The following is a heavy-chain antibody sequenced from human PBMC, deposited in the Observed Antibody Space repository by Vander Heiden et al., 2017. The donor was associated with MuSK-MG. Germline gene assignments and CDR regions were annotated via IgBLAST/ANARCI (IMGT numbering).Heavy chain of an antibody. V-gene: IGHV3-23*01. CDR1: GFTFSSYA. J-gene: IGHJ6*02. Sequence: TASGFTFSSYAMSWVRQAPGKGLEWVSAISGSGGSTYYADSVKGRFTISRDNSKNTLYLQMNSLRAEDTAVYYCAKFQGNYYGSGSYLFDYGMDVWGQGTTVTVSS. CDR2: ISGSGGST. D-gene: IGHD3-10*01. CDR3: AKFQGNYYGSGSYLFDYGMDV.